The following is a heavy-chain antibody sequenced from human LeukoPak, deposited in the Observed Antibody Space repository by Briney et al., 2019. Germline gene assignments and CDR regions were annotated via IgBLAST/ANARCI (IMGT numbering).Heavy chain of an antibody. CDR2: INHSGST. CDR3: ARDRRGNNLFDY. V-gene: IGHV4-34*01. CDR1: GGSFSGYY. D-gene: IGHD1-14*01. Sequence: SETLSLTCAVYGGSFSGYYWSWIRQPPGKGLEWIGEINHSGSTNYNPSLKSRVTISVDTSKNKFSLKLNSVTAADTAVYYCARDRRGNNLFDYWGQGTLITVSS. J-gene: IGHJ4*02.